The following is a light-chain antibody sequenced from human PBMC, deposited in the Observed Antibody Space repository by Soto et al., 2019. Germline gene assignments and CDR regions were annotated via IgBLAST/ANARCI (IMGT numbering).Light chain of an antibody. J-gene: IGKJ1*01. CDR3: QQYEAVVT. V-gene: IGKV3-20*01. CDR2: GAS. Sequence: VLTQSPDTLSLSPGERATLSCRASQSVSGNSLAWYRQNRGRALRLLIDGASTRATGIPDRFSGSGSGTDFTLTISRLEPEDVAVYYCQQYEAVVTFGQGTKVDIK. CDR1: QSVSGNS.